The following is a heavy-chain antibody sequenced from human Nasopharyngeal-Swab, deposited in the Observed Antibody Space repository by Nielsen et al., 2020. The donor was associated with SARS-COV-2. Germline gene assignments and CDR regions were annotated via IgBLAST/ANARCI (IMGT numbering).Heavy chain of an antibody. CDR3: ARAGVDISTGSSGGCLDY. J-gene: IGHJ4*02. Sequence: SETLSLTCTVSGGSISSYYWSWIRQSPGKGLEWIGYLYNSGSIKYNPSLKSRVTISVDTSKNQFSLNLRSVTAADTAVYYCARAGVDISTGSSGGCLDYWGQGTLVTVSS. V-gene: IGHV4-59*13. CDR2: LYNSGSI. CDR1: GGSISSYY. D-gene: IGHD3-9*01.